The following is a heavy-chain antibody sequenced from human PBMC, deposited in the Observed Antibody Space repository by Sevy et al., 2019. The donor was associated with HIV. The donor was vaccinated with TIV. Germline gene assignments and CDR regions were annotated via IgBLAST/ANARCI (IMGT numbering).Heavy chain of an antibody. CDR3: ALERLSSNVAEYFQN. CDR2: ISYDGSNK. D-gene: IGHD1-1*01. V-gene: IGHV3-30-3*01. J-gene: IGHJ1*01. Sequence: GGSLRLSCAASGFTFSDYSMHWVRQAPGKGLEWVATISYDGSNKHYADSVKGRFTLSRDSSKNSLFLQMNSLRAEDTAVYYCALERLSSNVAEYFQNWGQGTLVTVSS. CDR1: GFTFSDYS.